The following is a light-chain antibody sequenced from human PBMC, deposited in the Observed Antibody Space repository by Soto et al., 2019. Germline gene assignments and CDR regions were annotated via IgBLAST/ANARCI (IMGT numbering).Light chain of an antibody. Sequence: QSVLTQPPSVSAAPGQKVTISCSGSSSKIGNNYVSWYQQLPGTAPKLLIYDNNKRPSGIPDRFSGSKSGTSATLGITGLQTGDEADYYCGTWDSSLSAGNYVFGTGTKVTVL. CDR3: GTWDSSLSAGNYV. CDR1: SSKIGNNY. J-gene: IGLJ1*01. CDR2: DNN. V-gene: IGLV1-51*01.